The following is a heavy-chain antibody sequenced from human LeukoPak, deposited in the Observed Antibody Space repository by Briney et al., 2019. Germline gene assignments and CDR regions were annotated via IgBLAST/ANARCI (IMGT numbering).Heavy chain of an antibody. CDR1: GGSFSGYY. V-gene: IGHV4-34*01. Sequence: SETLSLTCAVYGGSFSGYYWSWIRQPPGKGLEWIGEINHSGSTNYNPSLKSRVTISVDTSKNQFSLKLSSVTAADTAVYYCARDGLRDGDYVGGALDAFDIWGQGTMVTVSS. J-gene: IGHJ3*02. CDR3: ARDGLRDGDYVGGALDAFDI. CDR2: INHSGST. D-gene: IGHD4-17*01.